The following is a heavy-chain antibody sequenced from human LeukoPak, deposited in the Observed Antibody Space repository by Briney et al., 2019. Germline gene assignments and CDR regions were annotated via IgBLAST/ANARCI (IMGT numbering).Heavy chain of an antibody. CDR1: GFTVSRNY. D-gene: IGHD4-17*01. Sequence: GGSLRLSCAASGFTVSRNYMSWVRQAPGKGLEWVSVIYSGGNPYYADSVKGRFTISRDSFKNTLYLEMNTPRDEDTAVYYCARGRGGYGDYPDWGQGTLVTVSS. CDR3: ARGRGGYGDYPD. V-gene: IGHV3-66*01. J-gene: IGHJ4*02. CDR2: IYSGGNP.